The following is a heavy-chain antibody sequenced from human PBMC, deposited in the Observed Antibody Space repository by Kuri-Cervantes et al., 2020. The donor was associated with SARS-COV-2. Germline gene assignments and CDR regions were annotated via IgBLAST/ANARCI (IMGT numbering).Heavy chain of an antibody. V-gene: IGHV4-30-2*01. CDR1: GGSISSGNFY. D-gene: IGHD4-11*01. CDR2: ISQSGNT. Sequence: SETLSLTCAVSGGSISSGNFYWSWIRQPPGKGLEWIGYISQSGNTYYNPSLKSRVTISVDRSKNQFSLKVSSVTAADTAVYYCARTASTVTTNPYRYYFDYWGQGTLVTVSS. CDR3: ARTASTVTTNPYRYYFDY. J-gene: IGHJ4*02.